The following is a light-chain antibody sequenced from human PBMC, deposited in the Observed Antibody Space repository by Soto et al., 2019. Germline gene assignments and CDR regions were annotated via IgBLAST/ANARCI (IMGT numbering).Light chain of an antibody. CDR2: DAS. CDR1: QDISNY. Sequence: DIQMTQSPSSLSASAGDRVTITCQARQDISNYLNWYQHKPGKAPKLLIYDASNLETGVTSRFSGSGSGTHLTFTIISLQPEDIATYYFQQYDNLPITFGGGTKVEIK. J-gene: IGKJ4*02. CDR3: QQYDNLPIT. V-gene: IGKV1-33*01.